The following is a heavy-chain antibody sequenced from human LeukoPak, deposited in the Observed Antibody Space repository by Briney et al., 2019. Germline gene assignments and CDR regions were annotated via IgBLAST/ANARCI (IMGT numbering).Heavy chain of an antibody. CDR1: GGSINGGDYY. D-gene: IGHD4-11*01. CDR3: ARHVTTVTFFDF. J-gene: IGHJ4*02. V-gene: IGHV4-30-4*01. CDR2: IYYSGST. Sequence: PSQTLSLTCAVSGGSINGGDYYWSWIRQPPGKGLEWIGYIYYSGSTYYNPSLKSRLTISVDTSKNQFSLKLSSVTAADTAVYFCARHVTTVTFFDFWGQGTLVTVSS.